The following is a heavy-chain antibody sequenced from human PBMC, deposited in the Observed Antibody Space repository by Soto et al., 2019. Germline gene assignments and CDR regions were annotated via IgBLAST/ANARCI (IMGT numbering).Heavy chain of an antibody. V-gene: IGHV3-21*01. D-gene: IGHD6-13*01. Sequence: TGGSLRLSCAASGFTFRTYTMVWVRQAPGKXLEWVSSISSSSSYLYYADSVNGRFTISRDNAKNSLSLQMNTLRAEDTAVYYCAREEGSRYSSSLGRFDPWGQGTLVTVSS. J-gene: IGHJ5*02. CDR1: GFTFRTYT. CDR3: AREEGSRYSSSLGRFDP. CDR2: ISSSSSYL.